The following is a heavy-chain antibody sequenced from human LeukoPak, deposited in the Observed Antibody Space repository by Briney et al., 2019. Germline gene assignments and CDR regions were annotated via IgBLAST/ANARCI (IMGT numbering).Heavy chain of an antibody. D-gene: IGHD3-16*02. CDR2: IIPILGIA. CDR1: GGTFSSYA. V-gene: IGHV1-69*04. J-gene: IGHJ3*02. CDR3: ARGSGLGVIVTGIAFDI. Sequence: SVKVSCKASGGTFSSYAISWVRQAPGQGLEWMGRIIPILGIANYAQKFQGRVTITADKSTSTAYMELSSLRSEDTAVYYCARGSGLGVIVTGIAFDIWGQGTMVTVSS.